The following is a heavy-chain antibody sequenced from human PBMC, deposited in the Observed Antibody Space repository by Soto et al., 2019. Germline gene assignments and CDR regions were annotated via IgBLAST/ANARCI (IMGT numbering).Heavy chain of an antibody. J-gene: IGHJ5*01. Sequence: PGGSLRLSCAASGFTFSSYSMNWVRQAPGKGLEWVSSISSSSSYIYYADSVKGRFTISRDNAKNSLYLQMNSLRTEDTALYYCAKDTTLGIVRAPRGFDSSGKGPLVTRS. D-gene: IGHD3-16*01. CDR2: ISSSSSYI. CDR3: AKDTTLGIVRAPRGFDS. CDR1: GFTFSSYS. V-gene: IGHV3-21*04.